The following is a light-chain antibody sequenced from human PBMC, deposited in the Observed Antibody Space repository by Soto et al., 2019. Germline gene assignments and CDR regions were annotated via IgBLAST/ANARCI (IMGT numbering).Light chain of an antibody. V-gene: IGKV4-1*01. J-gene: IGKJ2*01. CDR3: QHYYTTPPT. CDR2: WAS. Sequence: DIVMTQSPDSLAVSLGERATINCKSSQNVLYSPHNRNYLAWYQQKPGQPPKLLISWASTRESGVPDRFSGSGSGTDFTLTISSLQAEDVAIYYCQHYYTTPPTFGQGTKLEI. CDR1: QNVLYSPHNRNY.